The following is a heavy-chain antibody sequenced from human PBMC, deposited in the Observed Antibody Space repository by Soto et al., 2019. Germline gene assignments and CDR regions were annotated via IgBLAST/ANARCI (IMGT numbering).Heavy chain of an antibody. CDR3: ASCCYCSGGSCYLGHRSGYYYMDV. CDR2: IIPILGIA. V-gene: IGHV1-69*02. Sequence: QVQLVQSGAEVKKPGSSVKVSCKASGGTFSSYTISWVRQAPGQGLEWMGRIIPILGIANYAQKSQGRVTITADKSTSTAYMELSSLRSEDTAVYYCASCCYCSGGSCYLGHRSGYYYMDVWGKGTTVTVSS. D-gene: IGHD2-15*01. CDR1: GGTFSSYT. J-gene: IGHJ6*03.